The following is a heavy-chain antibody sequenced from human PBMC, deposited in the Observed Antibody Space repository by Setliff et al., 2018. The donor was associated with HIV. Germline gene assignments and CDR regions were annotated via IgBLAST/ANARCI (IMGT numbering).Heavy chain of an antibody. J-gene: IGHJ6*03. V-gene: IGHV4-34*01. CDR3: ARGRCSGGTCSGRYSYLHIDV. D-gene: IGHD2-15*01. CDR2: IHHSGRT. CDR1: GGSFSDYS. Sequence: LSLTCAVYGGSFSDYSWTWIRRPPGKGLEWIGEIHHSGRTDYNPSLTSRVTMSVDSSKNQFSLRLSSVAAADTAVYYCARGRCSGGTCSGRYSYLHIDVWGKGTTVTSP.